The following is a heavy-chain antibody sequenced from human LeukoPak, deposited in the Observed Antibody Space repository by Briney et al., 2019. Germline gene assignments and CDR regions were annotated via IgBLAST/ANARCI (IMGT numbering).Heavy chain of an antibody. D-gene: IGHD3-10*01. CDR2: IIPIFGTA. V-gene: IGHV1-69*13. CDR3: ARRALTYYYGSGQFDY. CDR1: GYRFTDFY. J-gene: IGHJ4*02. Sequence: EASVKVSCKASGYRFTDFYIHWVRQAPGQGLEWMGGIIPIFGTANYAQKFQGRVTITADESTSTAYMELSSLRSEDTAVYYCARRALTYYYGSGQFDYWGQGTLVTVSS.